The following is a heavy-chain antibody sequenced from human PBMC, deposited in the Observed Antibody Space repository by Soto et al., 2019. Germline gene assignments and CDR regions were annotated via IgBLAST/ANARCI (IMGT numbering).Heavy chain of an antibody. Sequence: SETLSLTCTVSGGSISSSRCHWGWIRQPPGKGLEWIASIKYSGTTFYNPSLKSRVTISVDTSKNQFSLKLSSVTAADTAVYYCVRVAVTMVRGVIKRSTVDYWGQGTLVTVSS. D-gene: IGHD3-10*01. V-gene: IGHV4-39*07. CDR3: VRVAVTMVRGVIKRSTVDY. CDR2: IKYSGTT. J-gene: IGHJ4*02. CDR1: GGSISSSRCH.